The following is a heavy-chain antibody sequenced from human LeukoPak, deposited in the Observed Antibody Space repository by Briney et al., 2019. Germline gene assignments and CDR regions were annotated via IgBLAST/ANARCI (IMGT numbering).Heavy chain of an antibody. D-gene: IGHD6-19*01. CDR2: ISSSSSYI. Sequence: GGSLRLSCAASGFTFSSYSMNWVRQPPGKGLEWVSSISSSSSYIYYADSVKGRFTISRDDAKNSLYLQMNSLRAEDTAVYYCARGRRISSGWYKGAFDYWGQGTLVTVSS. V-gene: IGHV3-21*01. J-gene: IGHJ4*02. CDR3: ARGRRISSGWYKGAFDY. CDR1: GFTFSSYS.